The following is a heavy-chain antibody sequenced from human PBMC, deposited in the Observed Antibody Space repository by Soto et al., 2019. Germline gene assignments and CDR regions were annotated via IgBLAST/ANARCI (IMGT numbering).Heavy chain of an antibody. CDR1: EGTFGNSP. J-gene: IGHJ4*02. Sequence: QVKLVQSGAEVKKPGSSVKVPSKASEGTFGNSPISGVEQDPARGLEWMGGIIPVFGTVNYAQKFEGRVTITADESTSTVFMEMSRLTSEDTAVYYCAKVMAAAGYDSWGQGTLVTVSS. CDR2: IIPVFGTV. CDR3: AKVMAAAGYDS. V-gene: IGHV1-69*01. D-gene: IGHD3-16*01.